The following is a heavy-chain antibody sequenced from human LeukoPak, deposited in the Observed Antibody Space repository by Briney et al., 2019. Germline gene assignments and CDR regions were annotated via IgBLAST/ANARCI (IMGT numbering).Heavy chain of an antibody. CDR2: INPGGTT. D-gene: IGHD4-17*01. CDR3: ARAKSTVSTYFDS. V-gene: IGHV4-34*01. Sequence: SETLSLTCAVHGGSFSGYYWDWIRQPPGKGLEWIGEINPGGTTNYHPSLKRRVTISADTSKSQFSLELRSVTAADTAVFYCARAKSTVSTYFDSWGQGSLVTVSS. CDR1: GGSFSGYY. J-gene: IGHJ4*02.